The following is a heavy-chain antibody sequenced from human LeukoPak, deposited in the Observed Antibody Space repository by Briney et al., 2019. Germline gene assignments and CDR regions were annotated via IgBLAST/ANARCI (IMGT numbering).Heavy chain of an antibody. CDR3: ARKGRFYSFFFMDV. Sequence: GASVKVSCKAAGYTFTSYAMNWVRHAHGQGLEWMGWINTNTGNPTYAEGFTGRCVFSLDTSLSTAYLQISSLKTEDTAVHYCARKGRFYSFFFMDVGGKRCSVTVSS. CDR2: INTNTGNP. CDR1: GYTFTSYA. D-gene: IGHD3-16*01. V-gene: IGHV7-4-1*02. J-gene: IGHJ6*03.